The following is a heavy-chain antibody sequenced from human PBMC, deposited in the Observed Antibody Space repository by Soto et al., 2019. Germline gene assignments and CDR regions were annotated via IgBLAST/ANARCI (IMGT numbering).Heavy chain of an antibody. CDR3: VRGQPHRITIFEVVIRSYDYGMDV. Sequence: QVQLQQWGAGLLKPSETLSLTCAVYGGSFTGYYWTWIRQTPGKGLEWIGEINYRGSSYYNPSLESRISMAVDTSENQFSLKLGSVTAADTAVYFCVRGQPHRITIFEVVIRSYDYGMDVWGQGTTVTVSS. CDR2: INYRGSS. D-gene: IGHD3-3*02. J-gene: IGHJ6*02. V-gene: IGHV4-34*01. CDR1: GGSFTGYY.